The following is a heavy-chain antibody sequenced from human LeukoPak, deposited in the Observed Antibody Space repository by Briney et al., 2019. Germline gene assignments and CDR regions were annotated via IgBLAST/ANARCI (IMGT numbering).Heavy chain of an antibody. CDR3: ARGKGIAVAGYFDY. J-gene: IGHJ4*02. V-gene: IGHV1-69*05. CDR2: IIPIFGTA. D-gene: IGHD6-19*01. CDR1: GGTFSSYA. Sequence: SVKVSCKASGGTFSSYAISWVRQAPGQGLEWMGGIIPIFGTANYAQKFQGRVTITTDESTSTAYMELSSLRSEDTAVYYCARGKGIAVAGYFDYWGQGTLVTVSS.